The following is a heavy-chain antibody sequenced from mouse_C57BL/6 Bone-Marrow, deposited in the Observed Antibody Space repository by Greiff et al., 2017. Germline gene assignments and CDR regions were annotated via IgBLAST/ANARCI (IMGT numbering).Heavy chain of an antibody. J-gene: IGHJ3*01. CDR2: IYPGSGNN. D-gene: IGHD3-2*02. V-gene: IGHV1-76*01. CDR1: GYTFTDYY. Sequence: QVQLQQSGAELVRPGASVKLSCKASGYTFTDYYINWVKQRPGQGLEWIARIYPGSGNNYYNEKFKGKATLTAEKSSSTAYMQLRSLTSEDSAVYFCARAAQATSWFAYWGQGTLVTVSA. CDR3: ARAAQATSWFAY.